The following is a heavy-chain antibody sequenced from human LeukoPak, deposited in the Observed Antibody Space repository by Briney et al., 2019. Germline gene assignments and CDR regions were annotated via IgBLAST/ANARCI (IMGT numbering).Heavy chain of an antibody. CDR3: ARGRSSSSSTPGY. Sequence: PSETLSLTCAVYGGSFSGYYWSWIRQPPGKGLEWIGEINHSGSTNYNPSLKSRVTISVDTSKNQFSLKLSSVTAEDTAVYYCARGRSSSSSTPGYWGQGTLVTVSS. CDR1: GGSFSGYY. CDR2: INHSGST. V-gene: IGHV4-34*01. J-gene: IGHJ4*02. D-gene: IGHD6-6*01.